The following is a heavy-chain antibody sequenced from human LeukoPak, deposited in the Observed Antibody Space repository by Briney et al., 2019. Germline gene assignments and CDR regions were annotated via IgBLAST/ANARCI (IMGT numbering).Heavy chain of an antibody. CDR2: ISGSDGST. CDR1: GFAFSNYD. D-gene: IGHD3-10*01. J-gene: IGHJ4*02. Sequence: GGSLRLSCAASGFAFSNYDMSWVRQAPGKGLEWVSEISGSDGSTYYAGSVKGRFTISRDNSKNTLYLQMNSLRAEDTAVYYCAKPGRSFTSGYWGQGTLVTVSS. CDR3: AKPGRSFTSGY. V-gene: IGHV3-23*01.